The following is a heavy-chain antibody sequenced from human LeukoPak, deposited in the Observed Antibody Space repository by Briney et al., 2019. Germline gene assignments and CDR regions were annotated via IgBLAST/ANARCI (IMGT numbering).Heavy chain of an antibody. V-gene: IGHV3-21*01. CDR3: ARISGWEWDEDY. CDR1: GFTFSSYS. Sequence: GGSLRLSCAASGFTFSSYSMNWVRQAPGKGLEWVSSISSSSGYIYYADSVKGRFTISRDNAKNSLYLQMNSLRAEDTAVYYCARISGWEWDEDYWGQGTLVTVSS. D-gene: IGHD1-26*01. J-gene: IGHJ4*02. CDR2: ISSSSGYI.